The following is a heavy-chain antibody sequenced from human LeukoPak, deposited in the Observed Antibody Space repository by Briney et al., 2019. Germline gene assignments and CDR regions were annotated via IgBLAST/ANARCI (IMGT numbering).Heavy chain of an antibody. D-gene: IGHD5-18*01. V-gene: IGHV3-23*01. Sequence: GGSLRLSCEASGFTFTSHAMNWLRQAPGKGLEWVSSTTATGGTTYYADSVKVRFTISRDNSKNMLYLQMDSLRVEDTAVYYCGKARGYSYGTEYWGQGTLVTVSS. J-gene: IGHJ4*02. CDR1: GFTFTSHA. CDR3: GKARGYSYGTEY. CDR2: TTATGGTT.